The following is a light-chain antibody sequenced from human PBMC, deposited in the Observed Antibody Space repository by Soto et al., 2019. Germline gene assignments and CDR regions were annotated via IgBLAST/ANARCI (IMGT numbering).Light chain of an antibody. CDR3: SSYTTASTYV. CDR1: TSDVGAYNY. Sequence: SALAQPASVSGSPGQSITVSCTGTTSDVGAYNYVSWYQQYPGKAPKLIIYEVSNRPSGISDRFSGSKSGNTASLTISGLQTEDEADFYCSSYTTASTYVFGTGTKVTVL. CDR2: EVS. J-gene: IGLJ1*01. V-gene: IGLV2-14*01.